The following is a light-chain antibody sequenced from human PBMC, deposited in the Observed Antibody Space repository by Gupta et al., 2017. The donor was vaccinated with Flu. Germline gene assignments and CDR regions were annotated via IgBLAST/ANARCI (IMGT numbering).Light chain of an antibody. Sequence: DIQMTQSPSSLSASVGDRVTITCRASQSISNYLNWYQQKLGKAPKLLIYSASSLQSGVPSRFSGSGSQTDFTLTISSLQPEDFATYYCQQSDSALRTFGQGTKLEIK. V-gene: IGKV1-39*01. CDR3: QQSDSALRT. CDR1: QSISNY. CDR2: SAS. J-gene: IGKJ2*01.